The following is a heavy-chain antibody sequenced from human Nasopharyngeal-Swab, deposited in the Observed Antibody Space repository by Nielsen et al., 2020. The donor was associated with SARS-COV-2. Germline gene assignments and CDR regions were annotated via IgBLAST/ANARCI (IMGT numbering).Heavy chain of an antibody. J-gene: IGHJ4*02. Sequence: WIRQPPGKGLEWVSSISSSSSYIYYADSVKGRFTISRDNAKNSLYLQMNSLRAEDTAVYYCARARRGIAGTYFDYWGQGTLVTVSS. D-gene: IGHD6-13*01. CDR2: ISSSSSYI. CDR3: ARARRGIAGTYFDY. V-gene: IGHV3-21*01.